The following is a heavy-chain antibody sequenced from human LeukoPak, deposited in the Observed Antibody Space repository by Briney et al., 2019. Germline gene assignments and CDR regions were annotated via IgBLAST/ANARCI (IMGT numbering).Heavy chain of an antibody. V-gene: IGHV4-34*01. CDR3: ARGSGYCSSTSCYDY. CDR2: INHSGGT. Sequence: PSETLSLTCAVYGGSFSGYYWSWIRQPPGKGLEWIGEINHSGGTNYNPSLKSRVTISVDTSKNQFSLKLSSVTAADTAVYYCARGSGYCSSTSCYDYWGQGTLVTVSS. CDR1: GGSFSGYY. J-gene: IGHJ4*02. D-gene: IGHD2-2*01.